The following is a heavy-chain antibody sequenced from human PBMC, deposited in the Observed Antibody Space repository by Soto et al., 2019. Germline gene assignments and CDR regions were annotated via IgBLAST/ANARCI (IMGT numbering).Heavy chain of an antibody. CDR3: VRDSSSWFYYYYGMDV. CDR2: ISGCNDNT. CDR1: GYIFTNFG. V-gene: IGHV1-18*01. J-gene: IGHJ6*02. Sequence: QVQLKQSGPEVRKPGASVRVSCKASGYIFTNFGISWVRQAPGQGLEWMGWISGCNDNTNYAQKLQGRVSMTTDTSTGTAYMDLRSLRSDDTAIYYCVRDSSSWFYYYYGMDVWGQGTTVTVSS. D-gene: IGHD6-13*01.